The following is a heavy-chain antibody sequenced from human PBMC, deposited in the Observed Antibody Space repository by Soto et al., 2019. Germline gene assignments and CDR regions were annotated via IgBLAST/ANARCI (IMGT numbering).Heavy chain of an antibody. J-gene: IGHJ4*02. CDR2: IYFGGNT. Sequence: SETLSLTCAVSGLSINSNYFWGWIRQTPGRGLEWIGSIYFGGNTYYTPSLKSRVTISADLSKNQFSLELDSVTAADTAVYYCPTTIYSSGWPGDNGGQETRVTAS. CDR1: GLSINSNYF. CDR3: PTTIYSSGWPGDN. V-gene: IGHV4-39*01. D-gene: IGHD6-19*01.